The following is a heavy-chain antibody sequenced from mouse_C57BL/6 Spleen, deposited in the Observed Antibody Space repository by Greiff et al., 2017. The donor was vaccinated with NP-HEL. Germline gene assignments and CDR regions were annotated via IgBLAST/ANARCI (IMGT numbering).Heavy chain of an antibody. CDR1: GFNIKDDY. D-gene: IGHD1-1*01. Sequence: EVQLQQSGAELVRPGASVKLSCTASGFNIKDDYMHWVKQRPEQGLEWIGWIDPENGDTEYASKFQGKAPITADTSSNTAYLQLSSLTSEDTAVYYCTTGDTTVVARYFDVWGTGTTVTVSS. J-gene: IGHJ1*03. CDR2: IDPENGDT. V-gene: IGHV14-4*01. CDR3: TTGDTTVVARYFDV.